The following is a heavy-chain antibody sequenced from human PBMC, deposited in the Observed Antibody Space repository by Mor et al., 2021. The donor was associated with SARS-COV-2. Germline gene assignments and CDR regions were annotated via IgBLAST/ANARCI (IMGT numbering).Heavy chain of an antibody. D-gene: IGHD3-22*01. CDR3: ARVGPNYYDSSGYGWFDP. J-gene: IGHJ5*02. CDR2: IIPILGIA. V-gene: IGHV1-69*04. Sequence: APGQGLEWMGRIIPILGIANYAQKFQGRVTITADKSTSTAYMELSSLRSEDTAVYYCARVGPNYYDSSGYGWFDP.